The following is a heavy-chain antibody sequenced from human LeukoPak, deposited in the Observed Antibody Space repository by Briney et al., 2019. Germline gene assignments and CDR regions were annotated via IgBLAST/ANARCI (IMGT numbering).Heavy chain of an antibody. CDR1: GFTFSSYT. CDR2: ISNDATSQ. V-gene: IGHV3-30-3*01. J-gene: IGHJ3*01. CDR3: RTTVTTTLGEVFGL. Sequence: GGSLRLSCAASGFTFSSYTIHWVRQAPGKGLDWVAVISNDATSQYYSNSVKGRFTISRDNSKGTLYLQMNSLRAEDTAVYYCRTTVTTTLGEVFGLWGQGTMVTVSS. D-gene: IGHD4-17*01.